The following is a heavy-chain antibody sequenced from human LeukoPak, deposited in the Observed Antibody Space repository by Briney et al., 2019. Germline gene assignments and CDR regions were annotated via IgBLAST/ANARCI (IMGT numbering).Heavy chain of an antibody. CDR3: AKDARYSGSYYGYYFDY. J-gene: IGHJ4*02. CDR2: IRASGGST. V-gene: IGHV3-23*01. Sequence: PGGSLRLSCAASRFTFANYAMTWVRQAPGKGLEWVSAIRASGGSTDNADSVKGRFTISRDNSKNTLYLQMHSLRAEDTAVYYCAKDARYSGSYYGYYFDYWGQGTLVTVSS. D-gene: IGHD1-26*01. CDR1: RFTFANYA.